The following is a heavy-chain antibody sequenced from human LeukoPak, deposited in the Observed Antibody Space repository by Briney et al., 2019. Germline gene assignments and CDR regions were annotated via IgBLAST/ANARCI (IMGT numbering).Heavy chain of an antibody. D-gene: IGHD1-1*01. Sequence: GGSLRLSCAASGFTFSSYRMNWVRQAPGKGLEWVSSISSSSSYIYYADSVKGRFTISRDNAKNSLYLQMNSLRAEDTAVYYCARDPSGTDSDYWGQGTLVTVSS. V-gene: IGHV3-21*01. CDR1: GFTFSSYR. CDR3: ARDPSGTDSDY. CDR2: ISSSSSYI. J-gene: IGHJ4*02.